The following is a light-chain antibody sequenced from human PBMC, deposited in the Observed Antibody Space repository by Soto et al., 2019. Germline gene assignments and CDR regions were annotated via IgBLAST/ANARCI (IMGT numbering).Light chain of an antibody. CDR1: QSVRSN. J-gene: IGKJ1*01. CDR2: GAS. CDR3: QQYNTWPPRT. Sequence: EIVITQSPSTLSVSPGDRATLSCRANQSVRSNLAWYHQRPGQAPRLLIYGASTRAAGVPARFSGSGSGTEFTLTISSLQSEDFAVYYCQQYNTWPPRTFGQGTKVDIK. V-gene: IGKV3-15*01.